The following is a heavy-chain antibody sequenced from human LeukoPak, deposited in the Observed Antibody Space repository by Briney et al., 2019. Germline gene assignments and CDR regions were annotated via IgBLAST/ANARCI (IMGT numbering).Heavy chain of an antibody. CDR2: FDPEDGET. Sequence: ASVKVSCKVSGYTLTELSMHWVRQAPGKGLEWMGGFDPEDGETIYAQKLQGRVTMTTDTSTSTAYMELRSLRSDDTAVYYCARDFEYSYGIGYWGQGTLVTVSS. V-gene: IGHV1-24*01. CDR3: ARDFEYSYGIGY. CDR1: GYTLTELS. D-gene: IGHD5-18*01. J-gene: IGHJ4*02.